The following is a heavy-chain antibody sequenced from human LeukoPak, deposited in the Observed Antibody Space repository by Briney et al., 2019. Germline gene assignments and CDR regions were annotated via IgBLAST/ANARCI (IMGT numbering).Heavy chain of an antibody. Sequence: SETLSLTCAVYGGSFSGYYWSWIRQPPGKGLEWIGEINHSGSTNYNPSLKSRVTISVDTSKNQFSLKLSSVTAADTAVYYCARKSSSWYWSAPANWFDPWGQGTLVTVSS. V-gene: IGHV4-34*01. CDR3: ARKSSSWYWSAPANWFDP. D-gene: IGHD6-13*01. CDR2: INHSGST. CDR1: GGSFSGYY. J-gene: IGHJ5*02.